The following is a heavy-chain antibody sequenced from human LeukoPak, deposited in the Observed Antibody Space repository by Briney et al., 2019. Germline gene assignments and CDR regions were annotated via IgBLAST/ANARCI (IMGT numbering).Heavy chain of an antibody. V-gene: IGHV3-7*01. CDR1: GFSFSSYW. J-gene: IGHJ6*03. Sequence: GGSLRLSCAGSGFSFSSYWMTWVRELPGQGPEWGANMRQDESERYFADSVKGRFTISRDNAKKSVYLHMSSLRAEDTALYYCARLSAYYYGSYFYYYMDVWGKGTTVTVSS. CDR3: ARLSAYYYGSYFYYYMDV. CDR2: MRQDESER. D-gene: IGHD3-10*01.